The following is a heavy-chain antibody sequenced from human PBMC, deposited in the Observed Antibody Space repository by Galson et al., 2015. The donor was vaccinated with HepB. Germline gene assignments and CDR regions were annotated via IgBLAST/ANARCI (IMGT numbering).Heavy chain of an antibody. D-gene: IGHD6-19*01. J-gene: IGHJ4*02. V-gene: IGHV3-48*01. CDR1: GFTFSAYS. CDR2: ISTSSSV. CDR3: ARDRYSSGLVYYFEY. Sequence: SLRLSCAASGFTFSAYSMNWVRQAPGEGLEWISYISTSSSVYYADSVKGRFTISRDNAKNSLYLQMNSLRAEDMAVYYCARDRYSSGLVYYFEYWGQGTLVTVSS.